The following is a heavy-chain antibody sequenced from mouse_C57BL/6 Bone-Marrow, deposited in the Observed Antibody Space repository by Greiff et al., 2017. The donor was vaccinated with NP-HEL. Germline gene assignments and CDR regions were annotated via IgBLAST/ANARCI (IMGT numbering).Heavy chain of an antibody. CDR2: INPSTGGT. J-gene: IGHJ2*01. V-gene: IGHV1-42*01. D-gene: IGHD2-3*01. CDR1: GYSFTGYY. Sequence: EVQLQQSGPELVKPGASVKISCKASGYSFTGYYMNWVKQSPEKSLEWIGEINPSTGGTTYNQKFKAKATLTVDKSSSTAYMQLKSLTSEDSAVYYCARDGYYAGVYCFDYWGQGTTLTVSS. CDR3: ARDGYYAGVYCFDY.